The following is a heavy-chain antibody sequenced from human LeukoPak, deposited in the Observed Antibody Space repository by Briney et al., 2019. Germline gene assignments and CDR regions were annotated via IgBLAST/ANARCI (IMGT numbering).Heavy chain of an antibody. CDR2: ISYDGSNK. CDR1: GFTFSSYA. D-gene: IGHD4-17*01. Sequence: GRSLRLSCAASGFTFSSYAMHWVRQAPGKGLEWVAVISYDGSNKYYADSVKGRFTISRDNSKNTLYLQMNSLRAEDAAVYYCARDGGDYVGYFDYGGQGTLVTVSS. V-gene: IGHV3-30-3*01. CDR3: ARDGGDYVGYFDY. J-gene: IGHJ4*02.